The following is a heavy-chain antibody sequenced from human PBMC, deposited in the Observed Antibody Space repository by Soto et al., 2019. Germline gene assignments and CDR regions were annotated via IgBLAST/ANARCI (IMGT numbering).Heavy chain of an antibody. V-gene: IGHV5-10-1*01. CDR2: IDPSDSYT. D-gene: IGHD6-13*01. Sequence: GESLKISCKGSGYSFTSYWISWVRQMPGKGLEWMGRIDPSDSYTNYSPSFQGHVTISADKSISTAYLQWSSLKASDTAMYYCARGYRYSSSWYGYPSYYGMDVWGQGTTVTSP. J-gene: IGHJ6*02. CDR1: GYSFTSYW. CDR3: ARGYRYSSSWYGYPSYYGMDV.